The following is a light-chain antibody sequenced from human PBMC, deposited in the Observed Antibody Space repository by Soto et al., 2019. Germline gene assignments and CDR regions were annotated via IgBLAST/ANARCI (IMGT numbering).Light chain of an antibody. J-gene: IGKJ1*01. CDR1: QSVSSSY. CDR2: GAS. V-gene: IGKV3D-20*02. CDR3: QQRTSWPPWT. Sequence: ENVLTQSPVTLSLSPGERATLSCRASQSVSSSYLAWYQQKPGQAPRLLIYGASSRATGIPDRFSGSGSGTDFTLTISSLEPEDFAVYYCQQRTSWPPWTFGQGTKV.